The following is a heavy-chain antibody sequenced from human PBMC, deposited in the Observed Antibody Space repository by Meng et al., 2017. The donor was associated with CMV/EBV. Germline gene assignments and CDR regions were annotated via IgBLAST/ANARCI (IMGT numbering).Heavy chain of an antibody. CDR2: IYYSGST. CDR1: GGSISSYY. D-gene: IGHD5-18*01. Sequence: SETLSLTCTVSGGSISSYYWSWIRQPPGKGLEWIGYIYYSGSTNYNPSLKSRVTISVDTSKNQFSLKLSSVTAADTAVYYRARGGGIQLWYYYYGMDVWGQGTTVTVSS. J-gene: IGHJ6*02. V-gene: IGHV4-59*01. CDR3: ARGGGIQLWYYYYGMDV.